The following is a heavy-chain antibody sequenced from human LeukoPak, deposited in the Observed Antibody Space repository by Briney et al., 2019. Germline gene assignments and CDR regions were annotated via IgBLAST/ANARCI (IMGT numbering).Heavy chain of an antibody. CDR3: ARSELEYCSGGSCSLSWFDP. CDR1: GGSIRTYY. V-gene: IGHV4-59*13. D-gene: IGHD2-15*01. J-gene: IGHJ5*02. CDR2: IYYSGST. Sequence: SETLSLTCTVSGGSIRTYYWSWIRQPPGKGLEWIGYIYYSGSTNYNASLKSRVTISVDTSKNQFSLKLNSVTAADTAVYYCARSELEYCSGGSCSLSWFDPWGQGTLVTVPP.